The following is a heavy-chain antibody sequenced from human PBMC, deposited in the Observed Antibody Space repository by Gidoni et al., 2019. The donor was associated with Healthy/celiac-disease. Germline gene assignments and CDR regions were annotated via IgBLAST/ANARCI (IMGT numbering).Heavy chain of an antibody. CDR1: GFTCRSYG. CDR3: AKDLYYDILTGYNYYYGMDV. CDR2: IRYDGSNK. D-gene: IGHD3-9*01. Sequence: QVQLVESGGGVVQPGGSLRLSCAASGFTCRSYGMHWVRQAPGKGLGWVAFIRYDGSNKYYADSVKGRFTISRDNSKNTLYLQMNSLRAEDTAVYYCAKDLYYDILTGYNYYYGMDVWGQGTTVTVSS. V-gene: IGHV3-30*02. J-gene: IGHJ6*02.